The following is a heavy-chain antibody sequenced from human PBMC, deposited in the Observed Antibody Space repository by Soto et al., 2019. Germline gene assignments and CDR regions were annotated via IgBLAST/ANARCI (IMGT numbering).Heavy chain of an antibody. D-gene: IGHD3-22*01. J-gene: IGHJ5*02. CDR3: ARGQVVNFDNWFDP. V-gene: IGHV1-18*01. CDR2: INPNSGHT. Sequence: QIQLLQSGAEVKKPGTSVKVSCQASGYTFTTYGIIWVRQAPGQGLGWMGWINPNSGHTNYAQNLQDRATMTTDTSTNTAYMELRSLRSDDTAVYFCARGQVVNFDNWFDPWGQGTLVTVSS. CDR1: GYTFTTYG.